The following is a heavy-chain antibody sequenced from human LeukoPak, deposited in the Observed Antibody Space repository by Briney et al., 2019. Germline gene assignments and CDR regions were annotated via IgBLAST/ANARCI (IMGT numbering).Heavy chain of an antibody. CDR3: ARHGGRAAGFFDY. J-gene: IGHJ4*02. CDR1: GYSISSGYY. D-gene: IGHD6-13*01. CDR2: IYHSGST. V-gene: IGHV4-38-2*02. Sequence: SETLSLTCTVSGYSISSGYYWGWIRQPPGKGLEWIGSIYHSGSTYYNPSLKSRVTISVDTSKNQFSLKLSSVTAADTAVYYCARHGGRAAGFFDYWGQGTLVTVSS.